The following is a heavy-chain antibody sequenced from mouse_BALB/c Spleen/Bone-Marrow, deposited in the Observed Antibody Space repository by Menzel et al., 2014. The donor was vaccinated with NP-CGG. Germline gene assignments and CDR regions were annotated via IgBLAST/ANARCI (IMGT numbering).Heavy chain of an antibody. CDR1: GFNIKDTY. D-gene: IGHD1-2*01. V-gene: IGHV14-3*02. CDR2: IDPANGNT. CDR3: ARTAPENFDY. J-gene: IGHJ2*01. Sequence: EVKLMESGAEFVKPGASVKLSCTASGFNIKDTYMHWVKQRPEQGLEWIGRIDPANGNTKYDPKFQGKATITADTSSNTAYLQLSSLTAEDTAVYYCARTAPENFDYWGQGTTLTVSS.